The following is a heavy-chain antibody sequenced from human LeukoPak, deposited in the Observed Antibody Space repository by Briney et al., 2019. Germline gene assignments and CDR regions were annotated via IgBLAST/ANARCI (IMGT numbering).Heavy chain of an antibody. V-gene: IGHV4-61*02. D-gene: IGHD3-22*01. CDR3: ARVGDSSGYAIDY. Sequence: PSETLSLTCTVSGGSISSGSYYWSWIRQPAGKGLEWIGRIYTSGSTNYNPSLKSRVTISVDTSKNQFSLKLSSVTAADTAVYYCARVGDSSGYAIDYWGQGTLVTVSS. CDR2: IYTSGST. CDR1: GGSISSGSYY. J-gene: IGHJ4*02.